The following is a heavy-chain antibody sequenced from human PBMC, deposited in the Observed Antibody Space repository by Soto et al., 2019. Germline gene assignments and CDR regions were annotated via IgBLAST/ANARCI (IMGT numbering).Heavy chain of an antibody. J-gene: IGHJ6*02. CDR3: ARVLDYYYYYGMDV. CDR1: GYTFTSYG. V-gene: IGHV1-18*04. CDR2: ISAYNGNT. Sequence: ASVKVSCKASGYTFTSYGISWVRQAPGQGLEWMGWISAYNGNTNYAQKPQGRVTMTTDTSTSTAYMGLRSLRSDDTAVYYCARVLDYYYYYGMDVWGQGTTVTVSS. D-gene: IGHD2-15*01.